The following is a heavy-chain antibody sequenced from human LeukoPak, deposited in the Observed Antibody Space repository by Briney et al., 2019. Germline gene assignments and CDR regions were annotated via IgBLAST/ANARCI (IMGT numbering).Heavy chain of an antibody. CDR3: ARDRSSSWYVAWFDP. CDR1: GFTFSSYW. V-gene: IGHV3-74*01. J-gene: IGHJ5*02. Sequence: PGGSLRLSCAASGFTFSSYWMHWVRQAPGKGLVWVSRINNDESHTTYADSVKGRFTISRDNAKNTLYLQMNSLRVEDTAVYYCARDRSSSWYVAWFDPWGQGTLVTVSS. D-gene: IGHD6-13*01. CDR2: INNDESHT.